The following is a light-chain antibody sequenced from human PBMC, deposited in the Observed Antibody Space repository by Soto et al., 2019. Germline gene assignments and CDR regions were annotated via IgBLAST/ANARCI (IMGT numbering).Light chain of an antibody. Sequence: EIVLTQSPGTLSLSPGERATLSCRASQSVSSSYLAWYQQKPGQAPRLLIYGASSRATGIPDRFSGSGSGTDFTLTISRLEPEDFAVDYWQQYGSSPYTFGQGTKLEIK. CDR3: QQYGSSPYT. V-gene: IGKV3-20*01. CDR1: QSVSSSY. CDR2: GAS. J-gene: IGKJ2*01.